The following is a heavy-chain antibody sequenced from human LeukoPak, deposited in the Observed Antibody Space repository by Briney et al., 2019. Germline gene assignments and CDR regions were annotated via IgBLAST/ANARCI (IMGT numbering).Heavy chain of an antibody. D-gene: IGHD3-22*01. CDR2: INSDGSST. CDR1: GFTFSRYW. Sequence: GGSLRLSCAASGFTFSRYWMHWVRQAPGKGLVWVSRINSDGSSTNYADSVKGRFTISRDNAKNTLYLQMNSLRVEDTAVYYCASSSGGFNWFDPWGQGTLVIVSS. J-gene: IGHJ5*02. V-gene: IGHV3-74*01. CDR3: ASSSGGFNWFDP.